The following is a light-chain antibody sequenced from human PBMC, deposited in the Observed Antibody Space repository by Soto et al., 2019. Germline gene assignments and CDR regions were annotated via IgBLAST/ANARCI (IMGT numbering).Light chain of an antibody. CDR3: HHYGSSPDT. V-gene: IGKV3-20*01. J-gene: IGKJ2*01. CDR2: GAS. Sequence: EIVLTQSPGTLSLPPGERASLSCRASQSIRSAYLAWYRQKPGQAPRLLIYGASSRATGIPDRFSGSGSGTDFTLTISRLEPEDFAVYYCHHYGSSPDTFGQGTKLEMK. CDR1: QSIRSAY.